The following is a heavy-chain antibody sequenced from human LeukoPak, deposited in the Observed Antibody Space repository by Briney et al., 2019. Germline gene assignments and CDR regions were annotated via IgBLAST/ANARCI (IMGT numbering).Heavy chain of an antibody. CDR2: IFVTGST. CDR3: ATLGERRGAYNWFDS. V-gene: IGHV4-39*01. J-gene: IGHJ5*01. CDR1: GGSIGNSDYY. Sequence: SETLSLTCSVSGGSIGNSDYYWGWIRQPPGKGLEWIGSIFVTGSTYYNPSLKSRVTMSVDTSKNQFSLKLTSVTAADTAVYYRATLGERRGAYNWFDSWGQGTLVTVSS. D-gene: IGHD3-16*01.